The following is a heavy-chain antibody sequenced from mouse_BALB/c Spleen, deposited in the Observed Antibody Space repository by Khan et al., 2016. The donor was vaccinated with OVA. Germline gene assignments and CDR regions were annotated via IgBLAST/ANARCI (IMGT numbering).Heavy chain of an antibody. CDR1: GYIFTSYW. CDR3: ARDGGRGHAIDY. D-gene: IGHD2-3*01. Sequence: QVQLKQSGAELVRPGASVKLSCKTSGYIFTSYWIHWVKQRSGQGLEWIARIYPGTGSTYYNEKFKGKATLTADKSSSTAYMQLSSLKSADSAVDVCARDGGRGHAIDYWGQGTSVTVSS. J-gene: IGHJ4*01. CDR2: IYPGTGST. V-gene: IGHV1-76*01.